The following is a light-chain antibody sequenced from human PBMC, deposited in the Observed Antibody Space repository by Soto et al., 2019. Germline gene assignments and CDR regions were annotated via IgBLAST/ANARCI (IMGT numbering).Light chain of an antibody. Sequence: DIPMTQSPSTLSASVGDRVTITCRASQSLSGWLAWYQQKPGKAPKLLIYKTSTLESGVPSRFSGSGSGTEFTLTISSLQPDDCATYYCLQYNRLYTFGQGTKLDIK. CDR1: QSLSGW. J-gene: IGKJ2*01. CDR2: KTS. CDR3: LQYNRLYT. V-gene: IGKV1-5*03.